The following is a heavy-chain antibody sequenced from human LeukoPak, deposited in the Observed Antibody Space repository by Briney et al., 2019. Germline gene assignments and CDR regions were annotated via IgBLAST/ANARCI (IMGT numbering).Heavy chain of an antibody. CDR1: GYTFTSYG. CDR2: ISAYNGNT. Sequence: ASVKVSCKASGYTFTSYGISWVRQAPGQGLEWMGWISAYNGNTNYAQKLQGRVTMTTDTSTSTAYMELRSLRSDDTAVYYCARVVAAAGINWFAPGGKGPLVTVSS. CDR3: ARVVAAAGINWFAP. V-gene: IGHV1-18*01. D-gene: IGHD6-13*01. J-gene: IGHJ5*02.